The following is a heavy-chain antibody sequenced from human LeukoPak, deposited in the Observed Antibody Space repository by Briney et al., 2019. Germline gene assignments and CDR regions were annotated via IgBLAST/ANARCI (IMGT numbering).Heavy chain of an antibody. J-gene: IGHJ4*02. CDR1: GFTFSSYA. D-gene: IGHD3-22*01. CDR3: ATTVVVMVFDY. V-gene: IGHV3-23*01. Sequence: GGSLRLSCAASGFTFSSYAMSWVRQAPGKGLEWVSTISGSGGSTYYADSVKGRLTISRDNSKNTLYLQMNSLRAEDTAVYYCATTVVVMVFDYWGQGTLVTVSS. CDR2: ISGSGGST.